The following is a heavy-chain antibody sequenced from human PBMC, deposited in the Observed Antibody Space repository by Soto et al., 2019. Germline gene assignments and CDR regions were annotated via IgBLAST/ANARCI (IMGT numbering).Heavy chain of an antibody. CDR3: VADVARYDILTGYYSLDYYYYGMDF. Sequence: GASVKVSCKASGFTFTSSAVQWVRQARGQRLEWKGWIVVGSGNKNYAQKYQERFTITRDMSTSTDYMELSSLSSEDTAVYYCVADVARYDILTGYYSLDYYYYGMDFWG. J-gene: IGHJ6*02. V-gene: IGHV1-58*01. D-gene: IGHD3-9*01. CDR1: GFTFTSSA. CDR2: IVVGSGNK.